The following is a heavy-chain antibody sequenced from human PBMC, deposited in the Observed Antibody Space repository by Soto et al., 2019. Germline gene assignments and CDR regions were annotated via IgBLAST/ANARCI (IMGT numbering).Heavy chain of an antibody. V-gene: IGHV1-69*01. CDR3: ARGPYNYYDTSGYSTHLDY. CDR1: GGTFSSYA. Sequence: QVQLVQSGAKVKKPGSSVKVSCKASGGTFSSYAISWVRQAPGQGLEWMGGIIPIFGTANYAQKFQGRVTITADESTSTAYMELSSLRSEDTAVYYCARGPYNYYDTSGYSTHLDYWGQGTLVTVSS. J-gene: IGHJ4*02. CDR2: IIPIFGTA. D-gene: IGHD3-22*01.